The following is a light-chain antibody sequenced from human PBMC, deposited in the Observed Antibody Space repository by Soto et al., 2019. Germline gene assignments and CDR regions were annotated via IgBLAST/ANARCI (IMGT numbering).Light chain of an antibody. CDR1: NIGSKS. CDR2: DDS. V-gene: IGLV3-21*02. J-gene: IGLJ2*01. Sequence: SYELTQPPSVSVAPGQTARITCGGNNIGSKSVHWYQQKPGQAPMLVVYDDSDRPSGIPERFSGSNSGNTATLTISRVEAGDEADYYCQVWDSSSEYVVFGGGTKVTVL. CDR3: QVWDSSSEYVV.